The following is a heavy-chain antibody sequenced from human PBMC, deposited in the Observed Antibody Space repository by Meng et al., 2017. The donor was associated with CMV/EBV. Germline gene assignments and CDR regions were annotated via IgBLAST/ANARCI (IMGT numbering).Heavy chain of an antibody. D-gene: IGHD4-17*01. CDR2: IYTSGST. J-gene: IGHJ4*02. V-gene: IGHV4-4*07. CDR3: ARGPEVDYGDYVGLDY. Sequence: QLQESGPGLVKPSETLALTCTAAGGSISSYYWSWIRQPAGKGLEWIGRIYTSGSTNYNPSLKSRVTMSVDTSKNQFSLKLSSVTAADTAVYYCARGPEVDYGDYVGLDYWGQGTLVTVSS. CDR1: GGSISSYY.